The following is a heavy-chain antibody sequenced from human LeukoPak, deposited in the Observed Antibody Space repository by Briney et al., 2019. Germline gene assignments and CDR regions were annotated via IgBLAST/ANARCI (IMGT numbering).Heavy chain of an antibody. CDR2: INHSGST. Sequence: SETLSLTCAVYGVSFSGYYWSWIRQPPGKGLEWIGEINHSGSTNYNPSLKSRVTISVDTSKNQFSLKLSSVTAADTAVYYCARIQRYNNGPRWFDPWGQGTLVTVSS. D-gene: IGHD1-1*01. CDR1: GVSFSGYY. V-gene: IGHV4-34*01. CDR3: ARIQRYNNGPRWFDP. J-gene: IGHJ5*02.